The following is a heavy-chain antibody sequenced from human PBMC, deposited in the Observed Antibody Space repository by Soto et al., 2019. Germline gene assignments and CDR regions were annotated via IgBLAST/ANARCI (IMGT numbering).Heavy chain of an antibody. J-gene: IGHJ5*02. D-gene: IGHD3-22*01. V-gene: IGHV3-23*01. CDR3: AGHTYYYDSSGLP. Sequence: PGGSLRLSCASSVFTFISYAMSWVRQAPGKGLEWVSAISGSGGSTYYADSVKGRFTISRDNSKNTLYLQMNSLRAEDTAVYYCAGHTYYYDSSGLPWGQGTLVTV. CDR1: VFTFISYA. CDR2: ISGSGGST.